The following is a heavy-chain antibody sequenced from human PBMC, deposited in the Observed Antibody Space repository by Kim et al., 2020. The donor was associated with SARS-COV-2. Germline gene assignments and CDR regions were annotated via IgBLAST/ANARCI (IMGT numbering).Heavy chain of an antibody. D-gene: IGHD3-10*01. CDR2: IRSKAYGGTT. V-gene: IGHV3-49*04. CDR1: GFTFGDYA. J-gene: IGHJ4*02. CDR3: TRDELTGEAAY. Sequence: GGSLRLSCTASGFTFGDYAMSWVRQAPGKGLEWVGFIRSKAYGGTTEYAASVKGRFTISRDDSKSIAYLQMNSLKTEDTAVYYCTRDELTGEAAYWGQGTLVTVSS.